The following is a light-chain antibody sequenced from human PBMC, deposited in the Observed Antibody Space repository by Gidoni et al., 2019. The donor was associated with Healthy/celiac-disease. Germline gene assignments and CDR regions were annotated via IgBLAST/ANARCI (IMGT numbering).Light chain of an antibody. V-gene: IGKV3-11*01. CDR2: DAS. Sequence: IVLPQSPATLSLSPGERATLSCRASQSVSSYLAWYQQKPGQAPRLLIYDASNRATGIPARFSGSGSGTDFTLTISSLEPEDFAVYYCQQRSNWSYTFGQGTKLEIK. CDR1: QSVSSY. J-gene: IGKJ2*01. CDR3: QQRSNWSYT.